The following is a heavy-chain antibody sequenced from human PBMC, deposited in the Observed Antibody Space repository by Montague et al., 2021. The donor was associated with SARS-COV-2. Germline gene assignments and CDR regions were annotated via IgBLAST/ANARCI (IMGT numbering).Heavy chain of an antibody. CDR1: GGSISSGSYY. CDR3: ARTRFESRGYYIPPFDY. V-gene: IGHV4-61*01. CDR2: KYYSGST. Sequence: SETLSLTCTVSGGSISSGSYYWNWIRQPPGKGLEWIGYKYYSGSTNYNPSLKSRVTISVDTSKNQFSLKPTSVTAADTAVYYCARTRFESRGYYIPPFDYWGQGTLVTVSS. J-gene: IGHJ4*02. D-gene: IGHD3-22*01.